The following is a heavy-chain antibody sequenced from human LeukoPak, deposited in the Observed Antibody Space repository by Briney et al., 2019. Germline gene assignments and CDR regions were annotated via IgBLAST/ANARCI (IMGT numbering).Heavy chain of an antibody. Sequence: PSETLSLTCNVSGDSISSGHYWGWIRQPPGKGLEWIGSMFRSGTTYYNPSLKSRITISVDTSKNQFSLKLSSVTAADTAVYYCARIAMVAATQWFDPWGQGTLVTVSS. CDR1: GDSISSGHY. V-gene: IGHV4-38-2*02. D-gene: IGHD2-15*01. CDR3: ARIAMVAATQWFDP. J-gene: IGHJ5*02. CDR2: MFRSGTT.